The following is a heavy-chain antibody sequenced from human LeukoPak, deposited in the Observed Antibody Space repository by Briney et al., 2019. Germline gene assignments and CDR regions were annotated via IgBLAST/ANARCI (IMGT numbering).Heavy chain of an antibody. CDR2: ISGGGDTS. D-gene: IGHD3-9*01. Sequence: GGSLRLSCTASGFSFSSYAMSWVRQAPGKGPEWVSAISGGGDTSYYADSVKGRFTISRDNSKNTLYLQMNSLRAEDTAVYYCAKEASGYYDILTGTFDYWGQGTLVTVSS. J-gene: IGHJ4*02. CDR1: GFSFSSYA. CDR3: AKEASGYYDILTGTFDY. V-gene: IGHV3-23*01.